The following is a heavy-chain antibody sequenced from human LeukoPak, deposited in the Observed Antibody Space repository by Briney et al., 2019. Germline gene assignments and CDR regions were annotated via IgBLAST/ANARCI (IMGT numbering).Heavy chain of an antibody. CDR1: GGSISSSSYY. V-gene: IGHV4-39*01. Sequence: SETLSLTCTVSGGSISSSSYYWGWIRQPPGKGLEWIGSIYYSGSTYYNPSLKSRVTISVDTSKNQFSLKLSSVTAADTAVYYCARGQQLVNLDYWGQGTLVTVSS. CDR2: IYYSGST. D-gene: IGHD6-13*01. CDR3: ARGQQLVNLDY. J-gene: IGHJ4*02.